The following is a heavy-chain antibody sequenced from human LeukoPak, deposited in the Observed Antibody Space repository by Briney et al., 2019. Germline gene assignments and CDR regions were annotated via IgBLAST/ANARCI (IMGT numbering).Heavy chain of an antibody. J-gene: IGHJ6*02. CDR2: TSPDGNEK. CDR3: AKDNEGESGMDV. CDR1: GLTFNTYW. V-gene: IGHV3-7*01. D-gene: IGHD3-10*01. Sequence: GGSLRLSCAAYGLTFNTYWMNWVRQAPGKGLEWVANTSPDGNEKYYADFVKGRFSIFRDNANSILYLQMNSLRGEDTAVYYCAKDNEGESGMDVWGQGTTVTVSS.